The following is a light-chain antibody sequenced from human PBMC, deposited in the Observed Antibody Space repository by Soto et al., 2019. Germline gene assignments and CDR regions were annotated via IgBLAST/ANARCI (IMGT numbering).Light chain of an antibody. V-gene: IGLV3-9*01. Sequence: SYELTQPLSVSVALGQTARITCGGNNIGSKNVHWYQQKPGQAPVLVIYRDSNRPSGIPERFYGSNSGNTATLTISRAQAGDEADYYCQVWDSSVVFGGGTKLTVL. CDR1: NIGSKN. CDR2: RDS. J-gene: IGLJ2*01. CDR3: QVWDSSVV.